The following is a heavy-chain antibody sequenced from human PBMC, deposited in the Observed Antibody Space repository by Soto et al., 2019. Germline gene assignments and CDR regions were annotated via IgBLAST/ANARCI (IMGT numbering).Heavy chain of an antibody. CDR3: ARDVEKYGWFDP. D-gene: IGHD2-2*01. CDR2: IYYSGFT. Sequence: PSETLSLTCNVSGGSISNSYWTWIRQPPGKRLEWIGYIYYSGFTTYNPSLKSRVTMSIDTSKSQFSLKLRSVTSADTAVYSCARDVEKYGWFDPWGQGTLVTVSS. CDR1: GGSISNSY. J-gene: IGHJ5*02. V-gene: IGHV4-59*12.